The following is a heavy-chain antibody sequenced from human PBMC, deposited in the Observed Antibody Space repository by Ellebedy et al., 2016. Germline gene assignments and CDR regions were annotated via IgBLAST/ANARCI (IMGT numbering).Heavy chain of an antibody. V-gene: IGHV3-23*01. J-gene: IGHJ4*02. D-gene: IGHD7-27*01. CDR1: GFSFSSYA. CDR3: ARNWGSDY. Sequence: GESLKISCAASGFSFSSYAMSWVRQAPGKGPEWVSTITGSGDRTNYADSVKGRFTISRDNAKNSLYLQMNSLRAEDTAVYYCARNWGSDYWGQGTLVTVSS. CDR2: ITGSGDRT.